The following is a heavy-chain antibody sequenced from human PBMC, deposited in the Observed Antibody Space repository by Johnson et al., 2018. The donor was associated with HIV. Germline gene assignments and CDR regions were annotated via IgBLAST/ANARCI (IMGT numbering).Heavy chain of an antibody. CDR2: IGTAGDT. Sequence: VQLVESGGGLVQPGGSLRLSCAASGFTFSSYDMHWVRQATGKGLEWVSAIGTAGDTYYPDSVKGRFTIFRDNSKNTLYLQMNSLRADDTAVYYCAGVTGADDAFDIWGQGTMVIVSS. CDR3: AGVTGADDAFDI. V-gene: IGHV3-13*01. D-gene: IGHD2-21*02. CDR1: GFTFSSYD. J-gene: IGHJ3*02.